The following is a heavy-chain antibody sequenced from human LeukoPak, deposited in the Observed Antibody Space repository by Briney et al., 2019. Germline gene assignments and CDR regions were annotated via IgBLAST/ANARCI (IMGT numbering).Heavy chain of an antibody. CDR1: GASISSSTYY. V-gene: IGHV4-39*01. CDR2: IYYSGTT. J-gene: IGHJ1*01. CDR3: ARYLRAEYFQY. Sequence: SETLSLTCMVSGASISSSTYYWDWVRQPPGKGLEWIGSIYYSGTTHYNPSLESRVTISVDTSKNRLSLKMSSVTAADTAVYYCARYLRAEYFQYWGQGTLVTVSS.